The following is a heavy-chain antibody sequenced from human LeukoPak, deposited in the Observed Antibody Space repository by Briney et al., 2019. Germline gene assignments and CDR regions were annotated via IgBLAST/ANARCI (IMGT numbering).Heavy chain of an antibody. CDR3: ARGENVDTALISTAENDAFDI. D-gene: IGHD5-18*01. Sequence: PSETLSLTCAVYGGSFSGYYWSWIRQPPGKGLEWIGEINHSGSTNYNPSLRSRVTISVDTSKNQLSLKVTSVTAGDTAVYYCARGENVDTALISTAENDAFDIWGQGTMVTVSP. CDR1: GGSFSGYY. CDR2: INHSGST. J-gene: IGHJ3*02. V-gene: IGHV4-34*01.